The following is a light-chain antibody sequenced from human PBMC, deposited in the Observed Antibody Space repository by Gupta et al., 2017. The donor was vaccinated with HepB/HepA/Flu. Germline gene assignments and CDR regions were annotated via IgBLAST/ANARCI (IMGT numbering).Light chain of an antibody. J-gene: IGLJ2*01. CDR1: SSDVCGYDF. CDR3: SSYTSSITVV. V-gene: IGLV2-14*01. Sequence: QSPLPHPASVSVSPGQSITISCTGTSSDVCGYDFVSWYQQQPGKAPKLMIYDVSNRPSGVSNRFSGSKSGNTASLTISGLQAEDEADYYCSSYTSSITVVFGGGTKLTV. CDR2: DVS.